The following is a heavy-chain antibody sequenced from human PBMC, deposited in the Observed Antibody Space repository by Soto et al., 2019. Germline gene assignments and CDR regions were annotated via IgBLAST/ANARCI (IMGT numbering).Heavy chain of an antibody. CDR2: ISGSGGST. Sequence: EVQLLESGGGLVQPGGSLRLSCAASGFTFSSYAMSWVRQAPGKGLEWVSAISGSGGSTYYADSVKGRFTISRDNSKNTLDLQMNSLRAEDTAVYYCAKEVLLWFGELSGWFDPWGQGTLVTVSS. D-gene: IGHD3-10*01. CDR1: GFTFSSYA. CDR3: AKEVLLWFGELSGWFDP. J-gene: IGHJ5*02. V-gene: IGHV3-23*01.